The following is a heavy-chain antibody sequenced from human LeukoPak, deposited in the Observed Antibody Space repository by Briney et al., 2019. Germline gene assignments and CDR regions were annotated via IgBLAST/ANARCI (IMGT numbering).Heavy chain of an antibody. Sequence: SETLSLTCAVYGGSFSGYYWSWIRQPPGKGLEWIGEINHSGSTNYNPSLKSRVTISVDTSKNQFSLKLSSVTAADTDVYYCAGSYDIVVVPAAWDYWGQGTLVTVSS. CDR2: INHSGST. D-gene: IGHD2-2*01. CDR1: GGSFSGYY. CDR3: AGSYDIVVVPAAWDY. V-gene: IGHV4-34*01. J-gene: IGHJ4*02.